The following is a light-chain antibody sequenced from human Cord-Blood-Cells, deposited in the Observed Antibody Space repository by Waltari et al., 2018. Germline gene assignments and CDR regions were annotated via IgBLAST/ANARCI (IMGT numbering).Light chain of an antibody. J-gene: IGKJ2*01. CDR3: QQYYSTPPMYT. CDR1: QSLLYSSNNKNY. CDR2: WAS. V-gene: IGKV4-1*01. Sequence: DIVMTQSPDSMAVSLGERATINCKSSQSLLYSSNNKNYLAWYQQKPGQPPKLLIYWASTRESGVPDRFSGSGSGTDFTLTISSLQAEDVAVYYCQQYYSTPPMYTFGQGTKLVIK.